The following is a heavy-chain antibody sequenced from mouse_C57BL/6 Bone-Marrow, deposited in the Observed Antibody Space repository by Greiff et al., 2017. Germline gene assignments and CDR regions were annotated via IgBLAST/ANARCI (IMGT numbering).Heavy chain of an antibody. Sequence: VQLQQSGAELVKPGASVKLSCKASGYTFTSYWMHWVKQRPGRGLEWIGRIDPNSGGTKYNEKFKSKATLTVDKPSSTAYMQLSSLTSEDSAVYYCARGASTVVATNFDYWGQGTTLTVSS. V-gene: IGHV1-72*01. CDR1: GYTFTSYW. J-gene: IGHJ2*01. CDR2: IDPNSGGT. D-gene: IGHD1-1*01. CDR3: ARGASTVVATNFDY.